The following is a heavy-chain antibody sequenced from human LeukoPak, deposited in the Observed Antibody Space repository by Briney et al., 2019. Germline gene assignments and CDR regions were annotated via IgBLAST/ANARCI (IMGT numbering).Heavy chain of an antibody. CDR3: AKDLVVATSMRDYYYYGMDV. J-gene: IGHJ6*02. Sequence: GGSLRLSCAASGFSFSSYGMHWVRQAPGKGLEWEAVISYDGSNKYYADSVKGRFTISRDNSKNTLYLQMNSLRAEDTAVYYCAKDLVVATSMRDYYYYGMDVWGQGTTVTVSS. V-gene: IGHV3-30*18. CDR2: ISYDGSNK. CDR1: GFSFSSYG. D-gene: IGHD5-12*01.